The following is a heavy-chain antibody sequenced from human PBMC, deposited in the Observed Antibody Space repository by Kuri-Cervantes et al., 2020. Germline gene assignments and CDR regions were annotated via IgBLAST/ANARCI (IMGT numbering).Heavy chain of an antibody. CDR1: GFSLSTSGVG. J-gene: IGHJ5*02. CDR3: ARMRVQGVSEYNWFDP. D-gene: IGHD3-10*01. Sequence: SGPTLVKPTQTLTLTCTFSGFSLSTSGVGVGWIRQPPGKALEWLAHIFSNDEKSYSTSLKSRLTISKDTSKSQVVLTMTNMDPVDTATYYCARMRVQGVSEYNWFDPWGQGTLVTVCS. V-gene: IGHV2-26*01. CDR2: IFSNDEK.